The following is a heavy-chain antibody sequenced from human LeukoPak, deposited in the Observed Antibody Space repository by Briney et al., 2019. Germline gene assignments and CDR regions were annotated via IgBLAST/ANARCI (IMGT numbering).Heavy chain of an antibody. CDR3: AKDRPNYYESSGPLEGDALDI. V-gene: IGHV3-21*01. CDR2: ISSSSGYI. D-gene: IGHD3-22*01. J-gene: IGHJ3*02. CDR1: GFTFSSYS. Sequence: GGSLRLSCAASGFTFSSYSMNWVRQAPGKGLEWVSSISSSSGYIYYADSVKGRFTISRDNAKNSLYLQMNSLRAEDTAVYYCAKDRPNYYESSGPLEGDALDIWGQGTMVIVSS.